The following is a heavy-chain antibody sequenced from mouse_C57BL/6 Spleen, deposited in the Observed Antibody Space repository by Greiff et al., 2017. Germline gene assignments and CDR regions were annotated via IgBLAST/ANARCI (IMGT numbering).Heavy chain of an antibody. V-gene: IGHV5-17*01. CDR3: ARPGWLLPYFDY. CDR1: GFTFSDYG. Sequence: EVMLVESGGGLVKPGGSLKLSCAASGFTFSDYGMHWVRQAPEKGLEWVAYISSGSSAIYYADTVKGRFTISRDNAKNTLFLQMTRLMSDDTAMDYCARPGWLLPYFDYWGKGTTLTVSS. CDR2: ISSGSSAI. J-gene: IGHJ2*01. D-gene: IGHD2-3*01.